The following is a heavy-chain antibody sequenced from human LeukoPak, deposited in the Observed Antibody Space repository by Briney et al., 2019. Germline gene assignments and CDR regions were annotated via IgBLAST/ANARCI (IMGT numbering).Heavy chain of an antibody. V-gene: IGHV3-7*01. CDR3: ARDPGWGALDH. D-gene: IGHD3-16*01. CDR2: INQDRSRK. J-gene: IGHJ4*02. CDR1: GFAFSSHW. Sequence: QAGGSLRLSCAASGFAFSSHWMNWVRQAPGKGLEWVAIINQDRSRKSSADSVKGRFTISRDNAKNLLYLQMNSLRAEDTAVYYCARDPGWGALDHWGQGTLVTVS.